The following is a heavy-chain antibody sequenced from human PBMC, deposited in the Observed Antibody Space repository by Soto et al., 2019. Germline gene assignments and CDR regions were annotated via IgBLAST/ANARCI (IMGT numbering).Heavy chain of an antibody. Sequence: PSETLSLTCTVSGDSISSYYWSWFRQAPGKGLEWIGYIFSSGTTYYNPSLKSRLTMSLDTSQNQFSLKLNSVTAADTAVYFCARVPSPFDFYYAMDVWGQGTTVTVSS. CDR3: ARVPSPFDFYYAMDV. V-gene: IGHV4-4*09. J-gene: IGHJ6*02. CDR1: GDSISSYY. D-gene: IGHD3-16*01. CDR2: IFSSGTT.